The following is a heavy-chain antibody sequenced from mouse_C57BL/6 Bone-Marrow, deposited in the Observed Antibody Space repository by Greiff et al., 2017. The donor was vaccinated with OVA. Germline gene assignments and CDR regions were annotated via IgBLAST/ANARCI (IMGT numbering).Heavy chain of an antibody. Sequence: VQLQQPGAELVKPGASVKLSCKASGYTFTSYWMQWVKQRPGQGLEWIGEIDPSDRYTNYNQKFKGKATLTVDTSSSTAYMQLSSLTSEDSAVYYCARDYYGSSHTSYAMDYWGQGTSVTVSS. D-gene: IGHD1-1*01. CDR3: ARDYYGSSHTSYAMDY. CDR1: GYTFTSYW. J-gene: IGHJ4*01. CDR2: IDPSDRYT. V-gene: IGHV1-50*01.